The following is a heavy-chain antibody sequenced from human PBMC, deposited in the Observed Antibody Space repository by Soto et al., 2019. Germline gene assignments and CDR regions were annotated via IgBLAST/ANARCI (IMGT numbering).Heavy chain of an antibody. J-gene: IGHJ4*02. CDR1: GFSFSHYS. D-gene: IGHD2-21*02. CDR3: ARLYCSGDDCFSQVDH. V-gene: IGHV3-48*02. CDR2: ISSESGTI. Sequence: HPGGSLRLSCAASGFSFSHYSMIWVRQAPGKGLEWLSYISSESGTIYYAESVKGRFAVSRDNAKDSLFLRMNTLRDEDTATYYCARLYCSGDDCFSQVDHWGKGALVTVPS.